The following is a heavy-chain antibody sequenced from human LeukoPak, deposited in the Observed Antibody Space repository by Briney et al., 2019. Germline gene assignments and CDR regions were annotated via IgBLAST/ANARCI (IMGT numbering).Heavy chain of an antibody. CDR1: GFTVSDAW. CDR3: TTDPYCGDDCYQDY. CDR2: IRSRGNGGTV. J-gene: IGHJ4*02. Sequence: GGSLRLSCAVSGFTVSDAWLSWVRQTPGKGLEWVGRIRSRGNGGTVDYAAPVKGRFSISRDDSKNTLILQMNRLRSEDTAFYYCTTDPYCGDDCYQDYWGQGTLVTASS. D-gene: IGHD2-21*02. V-gene: IGHV3-15*01.